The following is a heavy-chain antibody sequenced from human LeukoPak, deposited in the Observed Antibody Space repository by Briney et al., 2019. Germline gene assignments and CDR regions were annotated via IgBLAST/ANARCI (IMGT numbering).Heavy chain of an antibody. CDR1: GFTFSNAW. V-gene: IGHV3-15*01. CDR3: TTDLVHCSSTSCCTVDY. CDR2: IKSKTDGGTT. Sequence: GGSLRLSCAASGFTFSNAWMSWVRQAPGKGLEWVGRIKSKTDGGTTDYAAPVKGRFTISRDDSKNTLYLQMNSLKTEDTAVYYCTTDLVHCSSTSCCTVDYWGQGTLVTVSS. D-gene: IGHD2-2*02. J-gene: IGHJ4*02.